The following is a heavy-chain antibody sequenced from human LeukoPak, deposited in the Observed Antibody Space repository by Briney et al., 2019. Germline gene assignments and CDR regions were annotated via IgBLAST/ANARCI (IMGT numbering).Heavy chain of an antibody. J-gene: IGHJ3*02. V-gene: IGHV3-23*01. Sequence: PGGTLRLSCAASGFTFSSYGMSWVRQAPGKGLEWVSAISGSGGSTYYADSVKGRFTISRDNSKNTLYLQMSSLRAEDTAVYYCAKSLWARNAFDIWGQGTMVTVSS. CDR3: AKSLWARNAFDI. D-gene: IGHD3-10*01. CDR2: ISGSGGST. CDR1: GFTFSSYG.